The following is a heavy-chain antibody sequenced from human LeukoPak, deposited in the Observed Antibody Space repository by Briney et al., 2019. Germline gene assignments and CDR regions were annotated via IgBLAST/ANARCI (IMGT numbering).Heavy chain of an antibody. CDR3: ARRRGTYFDF. CDR1: GFTFSSYE. V-gene: IGHV3-48*03. CDR2: IISSTTTI. J-gene: IGHJ4*02. Sequence: GGSLRLSCAACGFTFSSYEMNWVRQAPGKGLALVSSIISSTTTIYYAASVKARFTISRDNAKNSLSLQMNSLRAEDTAVYYCARRRGTYFDFWGQGTLVTVSS. D-gene: IGHD3-10*01.